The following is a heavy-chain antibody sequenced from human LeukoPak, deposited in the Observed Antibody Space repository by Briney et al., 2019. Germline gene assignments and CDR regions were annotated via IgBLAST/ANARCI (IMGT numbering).Heavy chain of an antibody. D-gene: IGHD4-17*01. CDR3: ARVGWTVTTFKGDDY. V-gene: IGHV3-74*01. J-gene: IGHJ4*02. Sequence: GGSLRLSCAASGFTFSSYWMHWVRQAPGKGLVWVSRINSDGSSTSYADSVKGRFTISRDNAKNTLYLRMNSLRAEDTAVYYCARVGWTVTTFKGDDYWGQGTLVTVSS. CDR1: GFTFSSYW. CDR2: INSDGSST.